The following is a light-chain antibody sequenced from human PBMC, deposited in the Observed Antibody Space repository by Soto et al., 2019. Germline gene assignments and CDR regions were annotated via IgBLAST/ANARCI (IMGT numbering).Light chain of an antibody. J-gene: IGKJ4*01. CDR1: QSVSSN. Sequence: IVMTQSPATLSVSPGERATLSCRASQSVSSNLAWYQQKPGLAPRLLIYGASSRATGIPDRFSGSGSGTDFTLTISRLEPEDFAVYYCHQYGVSLLTFGGGTKVDI. CDR2: GAS. CDR3: HQYGVSLLT. V-gene: IGKV3-20*01.